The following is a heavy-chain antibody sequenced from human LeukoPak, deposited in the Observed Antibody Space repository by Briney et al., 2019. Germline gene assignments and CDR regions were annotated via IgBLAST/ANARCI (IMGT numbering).Heavy chain of an antibody. CDR1: GGSISSDY. CDR3: AREGRYRYGYNEYHLYMDI. CDR2: IYHSGST. Sequence: SETLSLTCTVSGGSISSDYWSWIRQPPGKGLEWIGYIYHSGSTNYNPSLRGRVTISVDTPKNQFSLKLSSVTAAETAVYYCAREGRYRYGYNEYHLYMDIWGKGTTVTVSS. D-gene: IGHD5-18*01. V-gene: IGHV4-59*12. J-gene: IGHJ6*03.